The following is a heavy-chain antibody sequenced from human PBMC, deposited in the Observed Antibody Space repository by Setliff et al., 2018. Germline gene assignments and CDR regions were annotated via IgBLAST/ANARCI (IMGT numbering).Heavy chain of an antibody. CDR3: ARDVGYTYGLGF. D-gene: IGHD5-18*01. J-gene: IGHJ4*02. CDR1: GFTFSTFA. V-gene: IGHV3-23*01. CDR2: ISGTGGNT. Sequence: GGSLRLSCAASGFTFSTFAMTWVRQAPGKRLEWVSTISGTGGNTYYADSVQGRFVISRDNSMNTLYLQMNRLRAEDTAVYYCARDVGYTYGLGFWGQGTLVTVSS.